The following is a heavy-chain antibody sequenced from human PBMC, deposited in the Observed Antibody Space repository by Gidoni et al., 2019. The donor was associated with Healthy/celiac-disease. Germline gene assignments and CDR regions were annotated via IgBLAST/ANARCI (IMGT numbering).Heavy chain of an antibody. CDR1: GYTFTSYY. J-gene: IGHJ4*02. CDR3: ARGRLPRMGNIVLMVYAIKGFDY. D-gene: IGHD2-8*01. Sequence: QVQLVQSGAEVKKPGASLKFSCKASGYTFTSYYMHWLRQAPGQGLEWMGIINPSGGSTSYAQKFQGRVTMTRDTSTSTVYMELSSLRSEDTAVYYCARGRLPRMGNIVLMVYAIKGFDYWGQGTLVTVSS. V-gene: IGHV1-46*03. CDR2: INPSGGST.